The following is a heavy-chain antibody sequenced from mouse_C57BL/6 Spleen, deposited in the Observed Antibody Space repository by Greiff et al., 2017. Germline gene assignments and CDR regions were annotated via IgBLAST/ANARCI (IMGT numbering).Heavy chain of an antibody. Sequence: VQLQQPGAELVKPGASVKVSCKASGYTFTSYWMHWVKQRPGQGLEWIGRIHPSDSDTNYNQKFKGKATLTVDKSSSTAYMQLSILTSEDSAVYYCAIWGYYGSPHWYFDVWGTGTTVTVSS. V-gene: IGHV1-74*01. CDR3: AIWGYYGSPHWYFDV. D-gene: IGHD1-1*01. CDR2: IHPSDSDT. J-gene: IGHJ1*03. CDR1: GYTFTSYW.